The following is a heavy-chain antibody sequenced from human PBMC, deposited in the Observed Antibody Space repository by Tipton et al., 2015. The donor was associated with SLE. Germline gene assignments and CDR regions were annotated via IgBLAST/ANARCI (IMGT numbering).Heavy chain of an antibody. CDR2: INHSGST. V-gene: IGHV4-39*01. CDR3: ARLDYYDASGYTDGFDV. D-gene: IGHD3-22*01. CDR1: GGSISSSSYY. J-gene: IGHJ3*01. Sequence: LRLSCTVSGGSISSSSYYWGWIRQPPGKGLEWIGEINHSGSTYYNPSLKSRVTISVDPSKNQFSLRLTSVTAAETAVYYCARLDYYDASGYTDGFDVWGQGTVITVSS.